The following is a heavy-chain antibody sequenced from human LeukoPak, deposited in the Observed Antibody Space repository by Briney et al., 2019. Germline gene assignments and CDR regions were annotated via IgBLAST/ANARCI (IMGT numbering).Heavy chain of an antibody. Sequence: PGRSLRLSCAASGFTFSSYWMSWVRQAPGKGLEWVANIKQDGSEKYYVDSVKGRFTISRDNAKNSLYLQMNSLRAEDTAVYYCASVYGDFGVVYYFDYWGQGTLVTVSS. CDR2: IKQDGSEK. D-gene: IGHD3-3*01. CDR1: GFTFSSYW. V-gene: IGHV3-7*01. J-gene: IGHJ4*02. CDR3: ASVYGDFGVVYYFDY.